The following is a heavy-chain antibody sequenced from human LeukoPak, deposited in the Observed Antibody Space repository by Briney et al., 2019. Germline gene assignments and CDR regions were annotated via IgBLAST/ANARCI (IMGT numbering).Heavy chain of an antibody. J-gene: IGHJ4*02. CDR1: GFTFSSYA. Sequence: GGSLRLSCAASGFTFSSYAMSWVRQAPGKGLEWVSAISGSGGSTYYADSVKGRFTISRDNSKNTLYLQMNGLRAEDTAVYYCAKVARVVGATTRLPADYWGQGTLVTVSS. V-gene: IGHV3-23*01. CDR2: ISGSGGST. CDR3: AKVARVVGATTRLPADY. D-gene: IGHD1-26*01.